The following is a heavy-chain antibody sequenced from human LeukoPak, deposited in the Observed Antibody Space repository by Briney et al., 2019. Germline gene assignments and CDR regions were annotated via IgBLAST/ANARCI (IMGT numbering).Heavy chain of an antibody. CDR3: ARSIGYGYGMDV. V-gene: IGHV3-13*01. CDR2: IGNPGDT. CDR1: GFTFGSYD. Sequence: GGSLRLSCAASGFTFGSYDMHWVRQATGTRLEWVSGIGNPGDTYYSDSVKGRFTISRDNSKNTLYLQMNSLRAEDTAVYYCARSIGYGYGMDVWGQGTTVTVSS. D-gene: IGHD6-13*01. J-gene: IGHJ6*02.